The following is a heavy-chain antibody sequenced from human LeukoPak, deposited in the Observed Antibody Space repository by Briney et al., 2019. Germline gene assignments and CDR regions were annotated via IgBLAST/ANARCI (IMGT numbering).Heavy chain of an antibody. D-gene: IGHD3-10*01. CDR1: GFTFSSYG. CDR2: IWYDGSNK. V-gene: IGHV3-33*01. Sequence: GGSLRLSCAASGFTFSSYGMHWVRQAPGKGLEWVAVIWYDGSNKYYADSVKGRFTISRDNSKNTLYLQMNSLRAEDTAVYYCARDHYGSGSYGGYYFDYWGQGTLVTVSS. CDR3: ARDHYGSGSYGGYYFDY. J-gene: IGHJ4*02.